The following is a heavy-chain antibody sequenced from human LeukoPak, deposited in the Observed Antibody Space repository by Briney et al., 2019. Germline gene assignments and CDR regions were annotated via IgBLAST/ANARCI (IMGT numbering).Heavy chain of an antibody. CDR1: GFTFGSYS. CDR2: ISSSSSYI. V-gene: IGHV3-21*01. CDR3: AKDRRIAAAVTDY. J-gene: IGHJ4*02. D-gene: IGHD6-13*01. Sequence: GGSLRLSCAASGFTFGSYSMNWVRQAPGKGLEWVSSISSSSSYIYYADSVKGRFTISRDNSKNTLYLQMNSLRAEDTAVYYCAKDRRIAAAVTDYWGQGTLVTVSS.